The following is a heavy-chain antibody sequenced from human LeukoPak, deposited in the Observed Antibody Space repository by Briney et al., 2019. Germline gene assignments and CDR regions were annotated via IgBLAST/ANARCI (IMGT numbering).Heavy chain of an antibody. D-gene: IGHD3-10*01. Sequence: ASVKVSCKASGYTFTSYYMHWVRQAPGQGLEWMGIINPSGGSTSYAQKFQGRVTMTRGTSTSTVYMELSSLRSEDTAVYYCARDLREDYYGSGSWGQGTLVTVSS. CDR2: INPSGGST. CDR3: ARDLREDYYGSGS. V-gene: IGHV1-46*01. CDR1: GYTFTSYY. J-gene: IGHJ4*02.